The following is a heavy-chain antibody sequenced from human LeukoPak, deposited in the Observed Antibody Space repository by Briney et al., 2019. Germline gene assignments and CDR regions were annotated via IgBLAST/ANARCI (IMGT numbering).Heavy chain of an antibody. CDR2: ICAYNGNT. V-gene: IGHV1-18*01. D-gene: IGHD6-6*01. Sequence: ASVKVSCKASGYTFTSYGNSWVRQAPGQGLEWMGLICAYNGNTNYAQKLQGRVTMTTDTSTSTAYMELRSLRSDETAVYYCAYAGGGGRSASLDYWGQGTLVTVSS. J-gene: IGHJ4*01. CDR1: GYTFTSYG. CDR3: AYAGGGGRSASLDY.